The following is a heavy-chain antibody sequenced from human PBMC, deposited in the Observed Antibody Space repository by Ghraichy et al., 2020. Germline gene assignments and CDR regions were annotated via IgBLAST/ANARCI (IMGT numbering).Heavy chain of an antibody. D-gene: IGHD5-24*01. CDR2: TYYRSKWYN. J-gene: IGHJ4*02. CDR1: GDSISANSAA. CDR3: ARESLTTIAHPFDS. V-gene: IGHV6-1*01. Sequence: SQTLSLTCAISGDSISANSAAWTWIRQSPSRGLEWLGRTYYRSKWYNDYAVSVKSRITINPDTSKNQFSLQLSSVTPEDTALYYCARESLTTIAHPFDSWGQGTQVTVSS.